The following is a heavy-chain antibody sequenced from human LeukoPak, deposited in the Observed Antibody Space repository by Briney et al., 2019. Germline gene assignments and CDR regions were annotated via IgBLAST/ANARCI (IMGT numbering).Heavy chain of an antibody. CDR3: ARRVVASTYFDY. V-gene: IGHV4-38-2*02. CDR2: IYHSGST. D-gene: IGHD2-15*01. CDR1: GYSISSGYY. J-gene: IGHJ4*02. Sequence: PSETLSLTCTVSGYSISSGYYWGWIRQPPGKGLEWIGSIYHSGSTYYNPSLKSRVTISVDTSKNQFSLKLSSVTAADTAVYYCARRVVASTYFDYWGQGTLVTVSS.